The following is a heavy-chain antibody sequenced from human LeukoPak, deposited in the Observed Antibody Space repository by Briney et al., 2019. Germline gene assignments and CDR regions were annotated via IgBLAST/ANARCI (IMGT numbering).Heavy chain of an antibody. CDR2: IIPIFGTA. Sequence: GASVKVSCKASGGTFSSYAISWVRQAPGQGLEWMGGIIPIFGTANYAQKFQGRVTITADESTSTAYMELSSLRSEDTAVYYCARGYDFWSGYLSYYGMDVWGQGTTVTVSS. D-gene: IGHD3-3*01. CDR1: GGTFSSYA. J-gene: IGHJ6*02. CDR3: ARGYDFWSGYLSYYGMDV. V-gene: IGHV1-69*13.